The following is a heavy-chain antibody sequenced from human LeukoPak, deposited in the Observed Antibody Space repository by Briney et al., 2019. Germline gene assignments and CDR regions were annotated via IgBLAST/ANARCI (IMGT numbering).Heavy chain of an antibody. J-gene: IGHJ4*02. CDR2: ISYDGSNK. Sequence: GGSLRLSCAASGLTFSSYAMHWVRQAPGEGLEWVAVISYDGSNKYYADSVKGRFTISRDNAKNSLYLQMNSLRAEDTAVYYCARDSITIFGVINYWGQGTLVTVSS. D-gene: IGHD3-3*01. V-gene: IGHV3-30-3*01. CDR1: GLTFSSYA. CDR3: ARDSITIFGVINY.